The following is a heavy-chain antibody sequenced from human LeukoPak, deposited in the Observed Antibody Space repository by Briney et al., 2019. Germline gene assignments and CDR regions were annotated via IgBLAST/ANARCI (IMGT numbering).Heavy chain of an antibody. D-gene: IGHD3-10*01. CDR3: ARGPYYYGSGSYDY. J-gene: IGHJ4*02. CDR1: VWSFSGYY. CDR2: INHSGST. Sequence: PSETLSLTCAVYVWSFSGYYWSWIRQPPGKGLEWIGEINHSGSTNYNPSLKSRVTISVDTSKNQFSLKLSSVTAADTAVYYCARGPYYYGSGSYDYWGQGTLVTVSS. V-gene: IGHV4-34*01.